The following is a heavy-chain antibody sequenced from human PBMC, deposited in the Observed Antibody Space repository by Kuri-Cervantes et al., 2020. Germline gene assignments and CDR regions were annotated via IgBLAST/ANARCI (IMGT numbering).Heavy chain of an antibody. D-gene: IGHD6-19*01. Sequence: GGSLRLSCAASGFTVSSNYMSWVRQAPGKGLEWVSVIYSGGSTYYADSVKGRFTISRDNSKNTLYLQMNSLRAEDTAVYYCARDREQWLKGGTDVWGQGTTVTVSS. V-gene: IGHV3-53*05. CDR1: GFTVSSNY. CDR3: ARDREQWLKGGTDV. J-gene: IGHJ6*02. CDR2: IYSGGST.